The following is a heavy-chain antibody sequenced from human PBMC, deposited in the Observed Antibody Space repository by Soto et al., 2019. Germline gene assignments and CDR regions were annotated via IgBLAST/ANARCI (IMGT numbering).Heavy chain of an antibody. CDR1: GYTFTSYG. CDR3: AREYSSGWPPFDY. V-gene: IGHV1-18*01. D-gene: IGHD6-19*01. J-gene: IGHJ4*02. Sequence: GAAVKVSCKASGYTFTSYGISWVLQAPGQGLEWMGWISAYNGNTNYAEKLQGRVTMTTDTSTSTAYMELRSLRSDDTAVYYCAREYSSGWPPFDYWGQGTLVTVSS. CDR2: ISAYNGNT.